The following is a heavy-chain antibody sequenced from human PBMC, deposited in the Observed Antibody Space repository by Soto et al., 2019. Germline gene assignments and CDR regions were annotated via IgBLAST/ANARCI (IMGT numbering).Heavy chain of an antibody. CDR1: GYTFTGYY. V-gene: IGHV1-2*04. CDR2: VNPNSGGT. D-gene: IGHD3-10*01. J-gene: IGHJ4*02. Sequence: ASVKVSCKASGYTFTGYYMHWVRQVPGQGLEWMGWVNPNSGGTNYAQKFQGWVTMTRDTSISTAYMELSRLRSDDTAVYYCARGGSGSYQYDFDYWGQGTLVTVSS. CDR3: ARGGSGSYQYDFDY.